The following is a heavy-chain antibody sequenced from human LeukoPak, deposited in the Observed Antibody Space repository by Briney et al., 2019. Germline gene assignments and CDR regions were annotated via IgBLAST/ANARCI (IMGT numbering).Heavy chain of an antibody. D-gene: IGHD3-10*01. J-gene: IGHJ5*02. CDR2: ISGYNGNT. CDR3: ASHYGSGSYYSGWFDP. Sequence: ASVKVSCTASGYIFTNFGISWVRQARGQGLEWMGWISGYNGNTKYVQKFQGRVTMTTDTSTSTAYMELRSLRSEDTAVYYCASHYGSGSYYSGWFDPWGQGTLVTVSS. CDR1: GYIFTNFG. V-gene: IGHV1-18*01.